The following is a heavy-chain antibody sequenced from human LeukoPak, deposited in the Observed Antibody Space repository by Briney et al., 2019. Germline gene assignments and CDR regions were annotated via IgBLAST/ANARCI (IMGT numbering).Heavy chain of an antibody. CDR3: AREGCSGGSCYHDY. CDR1: GGSNSSGSNY. D-gene: IGHD2-15*01. Sequence: SQTLSLTCSVSGGSNSSGSNYWSWIRQPAGKGLEWIGRIHTSGSTNYNLSLKSRVTISGDTSKNQFSLKLSSVTAADTAVYYCAREGCSGGSCYHDYWGQGTLVTVSS. J-gene: IGHJ4*02. V-gene: IGHV4-61*02. CDR2: IHTSGST.